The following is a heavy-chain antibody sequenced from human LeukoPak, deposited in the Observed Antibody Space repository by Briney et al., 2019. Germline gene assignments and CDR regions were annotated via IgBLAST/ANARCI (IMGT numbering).Heavy chain of an antibody. CDR3: ARGLRVLGDGPDY. V-gene: IGHV4-34*01. CDR1: GGSFSGYY. J-gene: IGHJ4*02. CDR2: INHSGST. Sequence: PSETLSLTCAVYGGSFSGYYWSWIRQPPGKGLEWIGEINHSGSTNYNPSLKSRVTISVDTSKNQFSLKLSSVTAADTAVYYCARGLRVLGDGPDYWGQGTLVTVSS. D-gene: IGHD4/OR15-4a*01.